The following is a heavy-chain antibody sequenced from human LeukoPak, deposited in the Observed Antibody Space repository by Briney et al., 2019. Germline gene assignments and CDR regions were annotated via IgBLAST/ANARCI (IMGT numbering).Heavy chain of an antibody. CDR1: GYTFTRYG. CDR2: ISGSNGNT. CDR3: ARGTISGNDYYYMDV. V-gene: IGHV1-18*01. D-gene: IGHD1-20*01. J-gene: IGHJ6*03. Sequence: ASVKVSCQASGYTFTRYGINWVRQAPGQGLEWMGWISGSNGNTKYSQKIQGRVTLTTDTSTRTAYMELRSLRSDDTAVYYCARGTISGNDYYYMDVWGKGTKVTVSS.